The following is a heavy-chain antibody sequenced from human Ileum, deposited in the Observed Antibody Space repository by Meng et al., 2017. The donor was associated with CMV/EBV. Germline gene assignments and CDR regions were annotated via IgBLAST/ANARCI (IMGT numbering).Heavy chain of an antibody. CDR2: MVPRFDTP. J-gene: IGHJ2*01. CDR3: AREVATLKYWYFDV. V-gene: IGHV1-69*05. CDR1: GGSNSSYG. Sequence: KASGGSNSSYGISWVRQAPGQGLEWMGGMVPRFDTPKYAKEFQARFKITTDEFMSTVYMELSSLRSEDTAVYYCAREVATLKYWYFDVWGRGTLATVSS. D-gene: IGHD5-12*01.